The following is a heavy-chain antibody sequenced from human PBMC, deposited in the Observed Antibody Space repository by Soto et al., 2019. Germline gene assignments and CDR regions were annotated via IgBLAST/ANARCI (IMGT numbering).Heavy chain of an antibody. D-gene: IGHD2-2*02. CDR2: ISAYNGNT. CDR1: GYTFTSYG. CDR3: ARVALNIVLVPAAIEGGYFDY. J-gene: IGHJ4*02. Sequence: ASVKVSCKASGYTFTSYGISWVRQAPGQGLEWMGWISAYNGNTNYAQKFQGRVTMTTDTSASTVYMELSSLRSEDTAVYYCARVALNIVLVPAAIEGGYFDYWGQGTLVTVSS. V-gene: IGHV1-18*01.